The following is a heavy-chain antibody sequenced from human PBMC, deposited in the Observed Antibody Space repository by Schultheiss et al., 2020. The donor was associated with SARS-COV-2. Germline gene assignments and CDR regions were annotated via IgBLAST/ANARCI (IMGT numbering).Heavy chain of an antibody. CDR3: AKDRRGDYYDTSPDY. D-gene: IGHD3-22*01. Sequence: GESLKISCAASGFSFSSYWMHWVRQVPGKGLLWVSRINSDGSSTTYADSVKGRFSISRDNAKNTLYLQMNSLRAEDTALYYCAKDRRGDYYDTSPDYWGQGTLVTVSS. V-gene: IGHV3-74*03. CDR1: GFSFSSYW. J-gene: IGHJ4*02. CDR2: INSDGSST.